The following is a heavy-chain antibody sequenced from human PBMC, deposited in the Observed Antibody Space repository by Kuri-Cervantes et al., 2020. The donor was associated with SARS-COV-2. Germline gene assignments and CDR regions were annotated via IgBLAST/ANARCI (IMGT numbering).Heavy chain of an antibody. Sequence: GESLKISCAASGFTFSSYDMHWVRQATGKGLEWVSAIGTAGDPYYPGSVKGRFTISRENAKNSLYLQMNSLRAEDTAVYYCASRSYQLLAYYYYGMDVWGQGTTVTVSS. CDR1: GFTFSSYD. CDR3: ASRSYQLLAYYYYGMDV. CDR2: IGTAGDP. V-gene: IGHV3-13*05. D-gene: IGHD2-2*01. J-gene: IGHJ6*02.